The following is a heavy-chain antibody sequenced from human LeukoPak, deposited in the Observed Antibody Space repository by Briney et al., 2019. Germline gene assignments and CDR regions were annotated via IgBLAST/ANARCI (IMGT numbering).Heavy chain of an antibody. D-gene: IGHD6-19*01. CDR3: ARDEAGYYYYGMDV. CDR2: IKQDGSEK. CDR1: GFTFSSYW. Sequence: PGGSLRLSCAASGFTFSSYWMSWVRQAPGKGLEWVANIKQDGSEKYYVDSVKGRFTISRDNAKNSLYLQMNSLRAEDTAVYYCARDEAGYYYYGMDVWGQGTTVTASS. J-gene: IGHJ6*02. V-gene: IGHV3-7*01.